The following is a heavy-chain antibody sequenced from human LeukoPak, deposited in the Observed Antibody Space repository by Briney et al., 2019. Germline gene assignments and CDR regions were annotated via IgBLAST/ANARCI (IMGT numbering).Heavy chain of an antibody. CDR1: GGSISSGDYY. CDR3: ARLRSDYYDSSGYYYAAMAWYFDL. Sequence: PSQTLSLTCTVSGGSISSGDYYWSWIRQPPGKGLEWIGYIYYSGSTYYNPSLKSRVTISVDTSKNQFSLKLSSVTAADTAVYYCARLRSDYYDSSGYYYAAMAWYFDLWGRGTLVTVCS. D-gene: IGHD3-22*01. CDR2: IYYSGST. J-gene: IGHJ2*01. V-gene: IGHV4-30-4*01.